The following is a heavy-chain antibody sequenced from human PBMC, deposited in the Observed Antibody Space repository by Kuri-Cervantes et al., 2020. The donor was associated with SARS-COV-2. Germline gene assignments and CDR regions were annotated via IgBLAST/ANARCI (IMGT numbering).Heavy chain of an antibody. CDR1: GFTFSSYS. D-gene: IGHD6-13*01. CDR3: ARDCSSPYKYYYYYYMDV. V-gene: IGHV3-21*01. CDR2: ISSTSSCI. Sequence: GGSLRPSCAASGFTFSSYSMNWVRQAPGKGREWVSSISSTSSCIYYADSVKGRFTISRDNAKNSLYLQMNSLRAEDTAVYYCARDCSSPYKYYYYYYMDVWGKGTTVTVSS. J-gene: IGHJ6*03.